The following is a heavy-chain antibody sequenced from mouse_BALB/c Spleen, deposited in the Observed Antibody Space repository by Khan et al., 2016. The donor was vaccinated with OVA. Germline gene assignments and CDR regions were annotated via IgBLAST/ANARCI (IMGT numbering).Heavy chain of an antibody. V-gene: IGHV1-4*01. Sequence: QVQLKQSGAELARPGASVKMSCKASGYTFTSYTIHWIKVRPGRGLEWIGFINPSNGYTNYNQKFKDKATLTADKSSTTVHMQLSSLTSDDSAVYNCVRDGAYHRNDGWFAYWGQGTLVTVSA. J-gene: IGHJ3*01. CDR2: INPSNGYT. CDR3: VRDGAYHRNDGWFAY. CDR1: GYTFTSYT. D-gene: IGHD2-14*01.